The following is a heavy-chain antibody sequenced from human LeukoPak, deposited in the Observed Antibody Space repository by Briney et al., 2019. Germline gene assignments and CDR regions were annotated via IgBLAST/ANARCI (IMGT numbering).Heavy chain of an antibody. V-gene: IGHV3-48*04. CDR1: GFTFSSYS. Sequence: GGSLRLSCAASGFTFSSYSMNWVRQAPGKGLEWVSYISSSSSTTYYADSVKGRFTISRDNAKNSLHLQMNSLRAEDTAVYYCAREIKPAAIWGQGTLVTVSS. CDR3: AREIKPAAI. J-gene: IGHJ4*02. D-gene: IGHD2-2*01. CDR2: ISSSSSTT.